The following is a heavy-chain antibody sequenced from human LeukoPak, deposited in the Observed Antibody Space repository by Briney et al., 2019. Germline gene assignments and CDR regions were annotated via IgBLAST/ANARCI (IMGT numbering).Heavy chain of an antibody. V-gene: IGHV3-21*01. D-gene: IGHD1-26*01. Sequence: PGGSLRLSCAASGFTFSTYSMNWVRQTPGKGLEWVSSISSSSSYIYYADSVKGRFTISRDNAKNSLYLQMNSLRAEDTAVYYCASSASASGSYAFDYWGQGTLATVSS. J-gene: IGHJ4*02. CDR2: ISSSSSYI. CDR1: GFTFSTYS. CDR3: ASSASASGSYAFDY.